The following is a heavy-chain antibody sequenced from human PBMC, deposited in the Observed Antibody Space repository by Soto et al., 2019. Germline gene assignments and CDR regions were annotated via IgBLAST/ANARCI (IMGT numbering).Heavy chain of an antibody. CDR3: ARYLGGDDSSGYSDGYNWFDP. Sequence: ASVKVSCKASGYTFTSYAMNWVRQAPGQGLEWMGWINTNTGNPTYAQGFTGRFVFSLDTSVSTAYLQICSLKAEDTAVYYCARYLGGDDSSGYSDGYNWFDPWGKGTLVTVSS. CDR1: GYTFTSYA. D-gene: IGHD3-22*01. J-gene: IGHJ5*02. V-gene: IGHV7-4-1*01. CDR2: INTNTGNP.